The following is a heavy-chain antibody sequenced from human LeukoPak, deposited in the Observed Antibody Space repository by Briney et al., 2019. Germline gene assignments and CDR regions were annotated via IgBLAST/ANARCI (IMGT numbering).Heavy chain of an antibody. CDR2: ISSSSSYI. J-gene: IGHJ4*02. CDR1: GFTFSSYS. D-gene: IGHD2-8*01. V-gene: IGHV3-21*04. Sequence: GGSLRLSCAASGFTFSSYSMNWVRQAPGKGLEWVSSISSSSSYIYYADSVKGRFTISRDNAKNSLYLQMNSLRAEDTAVYYCARGRVSHYFDYWGQGTLVTVSS. CDR3: ARGRVSHYFDY.